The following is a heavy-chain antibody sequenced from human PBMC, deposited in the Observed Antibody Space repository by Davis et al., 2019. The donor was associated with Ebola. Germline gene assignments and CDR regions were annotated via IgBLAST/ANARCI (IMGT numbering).Heavy chain of an antibody. CDR2: IIPILGIA. Sequence: SVKVSCKASGCTFSSYAISWVRQAPGQGLEWMGRIIPILGIANYAQKFQGRVTITADKSTSTAYMELSSLRSEDTAVYYCARDPGYSYGSSHNWFDPWGQGTLVIVS. V-gene: IGHV1-69*04. CDR1: GCTFSSYA. D-gene: IGHD5-18*01. J-gene: IGHJ5*02. CDR3: ARDPGYSYGSSHNWFDP.